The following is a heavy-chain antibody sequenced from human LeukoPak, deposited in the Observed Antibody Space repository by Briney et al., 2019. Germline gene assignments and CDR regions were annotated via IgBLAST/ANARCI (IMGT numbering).Heavy chain of an antibody. V-gene: IGHV4-34*01. D-gene: IGHD3-16*02. CDR1: GGSLSGYY. CDR3: ARGNDYVWGSYRYPLYYGMDV. J-gene: IGHJ6*02. Sequence: SETLSLTCAVYGGSLSGYYWSWIRQPPGKGLEWIGEINHSGGTNYNPSLKSRVTISVDTSKNQFSLKLSSVTAADTAVYYCARGNDYVWGSYRYPLYYGMDVWGQGTTVTVSS. CDR2: INHSGGT.